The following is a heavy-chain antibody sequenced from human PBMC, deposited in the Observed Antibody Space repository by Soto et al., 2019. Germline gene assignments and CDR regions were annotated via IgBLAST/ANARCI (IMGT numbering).Heavy chain of an antibody. CDR2: IYSGGST. CDR1: GFTVSSNY. Sequence: GGSLRLSCAASGFTVSSNYMSWVRQAPGKGLEWVSVIYSGGSTYYADSVKGRFTISRDNSKNTLYLQMNSLRAEDTAVYYCARSSNSIAAAGTGSDYWGQGTLVTVSS. CDR3: ARSSNSIAAAGTGSDY. J-gene: IGHJ4*02. D-gene: IGHD6-13*01. V-gene: IGHV3-53*01.